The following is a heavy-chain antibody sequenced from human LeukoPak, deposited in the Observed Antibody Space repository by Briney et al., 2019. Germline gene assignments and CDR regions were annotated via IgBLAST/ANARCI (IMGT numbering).Heavy chain of an antibody. V-gene: IGHV3-48*03. CDR2: ISSSGSTI. CDR1: GFTFSSYE. J-gene: IGHJ6*04. Sequence: GGSLRLSCAASGFTFSSYEMNWVRQAPGKGLEWVSYISSSGSTIYYADSVKGRFTISRDNAKNSLYLQMNSLRAEDTAVYYCVELGITMIGGVWGKGATVTISS. D-gene: IGHD3-10*02. CDR3: VELGITMIGGV.